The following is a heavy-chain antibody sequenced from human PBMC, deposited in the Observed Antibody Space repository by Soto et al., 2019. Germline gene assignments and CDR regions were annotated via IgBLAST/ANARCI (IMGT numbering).Heavy chain of an antibody. Sequence: GGSLRLSCAASGFTFSSYAMSWVRQAPGKGLEWVSAISGSGGSTYYADSVKGRFTISRDNSKNTLYLQMNSLRAEDTAVYYCAKDKLVEERELPGKSDYWGQGTLVTVSS. CDR1: GFTFSSYA. D-gene: IGHD1-26*01. J-gene: IGHJ4*02. V-gene: IGHV3-23*01. CDR2: ISGSGGST. CDR3: AKDKLVEERELPGKSDY.